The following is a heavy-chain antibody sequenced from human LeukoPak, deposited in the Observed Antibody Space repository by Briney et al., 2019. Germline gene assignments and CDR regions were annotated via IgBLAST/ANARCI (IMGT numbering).Heavy chain of an antibody. D-gene: IGHD3-22*01. V-gene: IGHV4-34*01. CDR3: ARSYYYDSSGYYYDS. CDR1: GGSFSGYY. Sequence: PSETLSLTCAVYGGSFSGYYWSWIRQPPGKGLEWIGEINHSGSTNYNPSLKSRATISVDTSKNQFSLKLSSVTAADTAVYYCARSYYYDSSGYYYDSWGQGTLVTVSS. J-gene: IGHJ4*02. CDR2: INHSGST.